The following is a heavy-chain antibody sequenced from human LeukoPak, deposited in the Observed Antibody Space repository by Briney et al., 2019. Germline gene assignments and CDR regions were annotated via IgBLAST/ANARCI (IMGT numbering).Heavy chain of an antibody. V-gene: IGHV3-74*01. Sequence: GGSLRLSCEASEFSFTNYWMYWVRQAPGKGLAWVSAINTDGSTTTYADSVKGRFTISRDNARNTLYLQMNSLRAEDTAVYYCARALLQVPYYFDFWGQGTPVTVSS. D-gene: IGHD2-2*01. J-gene: IGHJ4*02. CDR3: ARALLQVPYYFDF. CDR2: INTDGSTT. CDR1: EFSFTNYW.